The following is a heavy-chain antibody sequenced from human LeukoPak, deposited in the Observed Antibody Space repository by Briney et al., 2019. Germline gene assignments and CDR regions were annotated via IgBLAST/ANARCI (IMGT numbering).Heavy chain of an antibody. V-gene: IGHV1-2*02. J-gene: IGHJ3*02. CDR2: INPNSGGT. CDR3: ARDSRKRYFDWLLVVTQSFAFDI. CDR1: GYTFTGYY. D-gene: IGHD3-9*01. Sequence: ASVKVSCKASGYTFTGYYMHWVRQAPGQGLEWMGWINPNSGGTNYAQKFQGRVTMTRDTSISTAYMELSRLRSDDTAVYYCARDSRKRYFDWLLVVTQSFAFDIWGQGTMVTVSS.